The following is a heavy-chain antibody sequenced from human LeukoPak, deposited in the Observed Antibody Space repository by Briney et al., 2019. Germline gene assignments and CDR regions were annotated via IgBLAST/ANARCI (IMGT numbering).Heavy chain of an antibody. CDR3: ARGSEYYDY. CDR2: IHYTGSA. CDR1: GDSITSSGYF. V-gene: IGHV4-31*03. Sequence: SQTLSLTCTVSGDSITSSGYFWSWIRRHPGKGLEWIGYIHYTGSAYYNPSLKSRVIMSVDTSKNQFSLDLSSVTAADTAVYYCARGSEYYDYWGQGTLVTVSS. J-gene: IGHJ4*02. D-gene: IGHD1-14*01.